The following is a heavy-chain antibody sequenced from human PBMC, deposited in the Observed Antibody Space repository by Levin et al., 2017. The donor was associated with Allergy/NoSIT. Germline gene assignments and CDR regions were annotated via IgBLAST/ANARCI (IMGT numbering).Heavy chain of an antibody. J-gene: IGHJ6*02. D-gene: IGHD2-2*01. CDR3: ARGDDIVVVPAAPAGYYYYGMDV. CDR2: ISSSSSYI. Sequence: ASVKVSCAASGFTFSSYSMNWVRQAPGKGLEWVSSISSSSSYIYYADSVKGRFTISRDNAKNSLYLQMNSLRAEDTAVYYCARGDDIVVVPAAPAGYYYYGMDVWGQGTTVTVSS. V-gene: IGHV3-21*01. CDR1: GFTFSSYS.